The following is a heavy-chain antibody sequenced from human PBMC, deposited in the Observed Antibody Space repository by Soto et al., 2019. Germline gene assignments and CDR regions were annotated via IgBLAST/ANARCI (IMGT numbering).Heavy chain of an antibody. J-gene: IGHJ4*02. CDR1: GFTFSSYS. V-gene: IGHV3-48*02. D-gene: IGHD2-2*01. CDR3: ARDILRYCSGTSCYSYYFDY. CDR2: INSGSDTI. Sequence: GGSLRLSCAASGFTFSSYSMNWVRQAPGKGLEWVSYINSGSDTIYYADSVKGRFTISRDNAKNSLYLQMNSLRDEDTAVYYCARDILRYCSGTSCYSYYFDYWGQGTLVTVSS.